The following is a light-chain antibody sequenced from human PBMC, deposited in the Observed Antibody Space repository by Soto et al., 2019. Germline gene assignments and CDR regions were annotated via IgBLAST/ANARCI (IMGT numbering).Light chain of an antibody. Sequence: DIQMAHSPSSLSSSVGDICTSTCLSSQSISSYLNWYQQKPGKAPKLLRYAASSLQSGVPSRFSGSGSGTEFPLPISSLQPEDFATYYCLKHNSYPLNFGGGTKVDI. J-gene: IGKJ4*01. V-gene: IGKV1-17*01. CDR2: AAS. CDR1: QSISSY. CDR3: LKHNSYPLN.